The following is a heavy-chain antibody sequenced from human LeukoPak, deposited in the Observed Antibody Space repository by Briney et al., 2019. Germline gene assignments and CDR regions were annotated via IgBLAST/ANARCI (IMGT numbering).Heavy chain of an antibody. J-gene: IGHJ3*02. D-gene: IGHD3-22*01. CDR1: GGTFSSYA. V-gene: IGHV1-69*06. CDR2: IIPIFGTA. Sequence: ASVKVSCKASGGTFSSYAISWVRQAPGQGLEWMGGIIPIFGTANYAQKFQGRVTITADKSTSTAYMELSSLRSEDTAVYYCASGTFTMIVVVTSDAFDIWGQGTMVTVSS. CDR3: ASGTFTMIVVVTSDAFDI.